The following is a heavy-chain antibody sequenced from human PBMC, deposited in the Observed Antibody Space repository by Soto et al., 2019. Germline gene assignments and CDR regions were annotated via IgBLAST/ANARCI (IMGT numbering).Heavy chain of an antibody. CDR3: AKYAAPDWSQTGVAFDI. D-gene: IGHD3-9*01. CDR1: GFTFDDYA. J-gene: IGHJ3*02. CDR2: ISWNSGSI. V-gene: IGHV3-9*01. Sequence: EVQLVESGGGLVQPGRSLRLSCAASGFTFDDYAMHWVRQAPGKGLEWVSGISWNSGSIGYADSVKGRFTISRDNAKNSLYLQMNSLRAEDTALYYCAKYAAPDWSQTGVAFDIWGQGTMVTVSS.